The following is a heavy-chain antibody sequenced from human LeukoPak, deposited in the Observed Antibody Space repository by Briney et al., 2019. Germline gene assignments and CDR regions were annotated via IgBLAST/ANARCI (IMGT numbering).Heavy chain of an antibody. CDR3: AVYCSSTSCPFXY. Sequence: ASVKVSCKASGYTFTSYDINWVRQATGQGLEWMGWMNPNSGNTGYAQKFQGRVTITRNTSISTAYMELSSLRSEDTAVYYCAVYCSSTSCPFXYWGQGTLVTVSS. D-gene: IGHD2-2*01. V-gene: IGHV1-8*03. CDR1: GYTFTSYD. J-gene: IGHJ4*02. CDR2: MNPNSGNT.